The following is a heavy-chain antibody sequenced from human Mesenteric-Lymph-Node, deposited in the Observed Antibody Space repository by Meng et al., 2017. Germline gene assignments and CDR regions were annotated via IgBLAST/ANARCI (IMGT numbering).Heavy chain of an antibody. Sequence: GGSLRLSCAASGFTFSSYEMNWVRQAPGKGLEWVSYISSSGSTIYYADSVKGRFTISRDNAKNSLYLQMNSLRAEDTAVYYCARDSGMYYYDSSGYHDAFDIWGQGTMVTVSS. V-gene: IGHV3-48*03. D-gene: IGHD3-22*01. CDR3: ARDSGMYYYDSSGYHDAFDI. J-gene: IGHJ3*02. CDR2: ISSSGSTI. CDR1: GFTFSSYE.